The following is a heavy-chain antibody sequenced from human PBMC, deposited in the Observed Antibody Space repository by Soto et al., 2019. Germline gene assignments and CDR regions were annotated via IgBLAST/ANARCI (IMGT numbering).Heavy chain of an antibody. V-gene: IGHV3-23*01. Sequence: EVQLLESGGGLVQPGGSLRLSCAASGFTFSSYAMSWVRQAPGKGLEWVSSISGNGGSTNYADSVKGRFTISRDNSKTTLYLQMNSLRAEDTAIYYCAKDRGGYCTSTTCYGGGSFDYWGQGTLVTVSS. D-gene: IGHD2-2*01. CDR1: GFTFSSYA. J-gene: IGHJ4*02. CDR2: ISGNGGST. CDR3: AKDRGGYCTSTTCYGGGSFDY.